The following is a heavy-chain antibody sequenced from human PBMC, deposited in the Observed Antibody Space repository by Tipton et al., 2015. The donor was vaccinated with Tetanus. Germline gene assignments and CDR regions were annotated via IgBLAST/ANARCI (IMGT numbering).Heavy chain of an antibody. V-gene: IGHV4-31*03. D-gene: IGHD1-14*01. J-gene: IGHJ4*02. CDR2: IYYSGST. CDR3: ARGTGDY. Sequence: LRLSCTVSGGPISSGGYFWNWIRQRPGKGPEWIGYIYYSGSTYYNPSLKSRVSMSVDTSKNQFSLNLSSVTAADTAMYYCARGTGDYWGQGTLVTVSS. CDR1: GGPISSGGYF.